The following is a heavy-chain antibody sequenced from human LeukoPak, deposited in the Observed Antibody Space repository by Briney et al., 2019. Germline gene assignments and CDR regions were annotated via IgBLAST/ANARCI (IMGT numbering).Heavy chain of an antibody. V-gene: IGHV1-69*05. CDR2: IIPIFGSA. J-gene: IGHJ4*02. D-gene: IGHD6-25*01. CDR3: ARDRRPGYPQFLDY. Sequence: SVKVSCKASGGTFSSYAISWVRQAPGQGLEWMGRIIPIFGSANYAQKFQGRVTITTDESTSTASMELSSVRSEDTAVYYCARDRRPGYPQFLDYWGQGTLVTVSS. CDR1: GGTFSSYA.